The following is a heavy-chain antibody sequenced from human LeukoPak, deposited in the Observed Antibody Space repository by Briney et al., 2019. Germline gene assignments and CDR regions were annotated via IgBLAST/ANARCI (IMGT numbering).Heavy chain of an antibody. Sequence: GGSLRLSCAASGFTFRNYWMSWVRQAPGKGLHWVANIKQDANEKYYVDSVKGRFTISRDNAKNSLYLQMNSLRAEDTAVYYCVIAYSSSENWRFDCWGQGTLVIVSS. CDR2: IKQDANEK. CDR3: VIAYSSSENWRFDC. J-gene: IGHJ4*02. D-gene: IGHD2-21*01. CDR1: GFTFRNYW. V-gene: IGHV3-7*01.